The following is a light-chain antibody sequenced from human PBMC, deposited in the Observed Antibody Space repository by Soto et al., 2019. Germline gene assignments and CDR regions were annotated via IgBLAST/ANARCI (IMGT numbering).Light chain of an antibody. CDR2: SAS. Sequence: DIQMTQSPSTLSASVGDRVTITCRASQNIRSWLAWYQQKPGKAPELLIYSASGLESGVPSRFSGSGFGTEFTLTISSLQPDDFATYYCQEYNGNSGLTFGGGIKVEIK. J-gene: IGKJ4*01. V-gene: IGKV1-5*03. CDR1: QNIRSW. CDR3: QEYNGNSGLT.